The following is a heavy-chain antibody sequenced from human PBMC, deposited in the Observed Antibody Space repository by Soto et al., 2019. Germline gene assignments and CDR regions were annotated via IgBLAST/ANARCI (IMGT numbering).Heavy chain of an antibody. CDR1: GFTFSSYG. D-gene: IGHD6-13*01. CDR2: ISYDGSNK. Sequence: HPGGSLRLSCAASGFTFSSYGMHWVRQAPGKGLEWVAVISYDGSNKYYADSVKGRFTISRDNSKNTLYLQMNSLRAEDTAIYYCAKDSSVGVRSSWYPVRDWFDPWGQGTLVTVSS. V-gene: IGHV3-30*18. J-gene: IGHJ5*02. CDR3: AKDSSVGVRSSWYPVRDWFDP.